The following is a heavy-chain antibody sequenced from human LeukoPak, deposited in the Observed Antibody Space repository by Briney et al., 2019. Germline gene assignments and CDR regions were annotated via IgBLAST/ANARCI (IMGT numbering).Heavy chain of an antibody. CDR1: GGTFSSYA. D-gene: IGHD5-18*01. J-gene: IGHJ3*02. CDR2: IIPIFGTA. CDR3: ARERGTRIQLWLPDAFDI. Sequence: ASVKVSCKASGGTFSSYAISWVRQAPGQGLEWMGGIIPIFGTANYAQKFQGRVTITADESTSTAYMELSSLRSEDTAVYYCARERGTRIQLWLPDAFDIWGQGTMVTVSS. V-gene: IGHV1-69*13.